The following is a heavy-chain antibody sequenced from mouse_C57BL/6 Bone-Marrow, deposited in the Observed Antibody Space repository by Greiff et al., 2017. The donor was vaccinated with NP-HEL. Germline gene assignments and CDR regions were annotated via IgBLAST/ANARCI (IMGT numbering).Heavy chain of an antibody. Sequence: VQLQQPGAELVRPGTSVKLSCKASGYTFTSYWMHWVKQRPGQGLEWIGVIDPSDSYTNYNQKFKGKATLTVDTSSSTAYMQLSSLTSKDSAVYYCERVSTMVKWFAYWGQGTLVTVSA. CDR3: ERVSTMVKWFAY. V-gene: IGHV1-59*01. J-gene: IGHJ3*01. CDR2: IDPSDSYT. CDR1: GYTFTSYW. D-gene: IGHD2-2*01.